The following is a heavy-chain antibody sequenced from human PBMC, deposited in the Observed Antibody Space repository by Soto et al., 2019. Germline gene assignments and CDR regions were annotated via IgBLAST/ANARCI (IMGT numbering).Heavy chain of an antibody. J-gene: IGHJ5*02. V-gene: IGHV1-18*01. CDR3: ARGVGSGSYYNQYNWFDP. CDR2: ISAYNGNT. Sequence: EASVKVSCKASGYTFTRYGISWVRQAPGQGLEWMGWISAYNGNTNHAQKLQGRVTMTTDTSTSTAYMELRSLRSDDTAVYYCARGVGSGSYYNQYNWFDPWGQGTLVTVSS. CDR1: GYTFTRYG. D-gene: IGHD3-10*01.